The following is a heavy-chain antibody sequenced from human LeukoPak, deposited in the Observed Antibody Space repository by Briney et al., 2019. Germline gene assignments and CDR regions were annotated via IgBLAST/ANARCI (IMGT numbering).Heavy chain of an antibody. J-gene: IGHJ4*02. Sequence: GESLKISCKGSGYSFTSYWIGWVRRMPRKGLEWMVNIYPGDSDTRYSPSFQGQVTISADKSISTAYLQWSSLKASDTAMYYCARHTTYYYDSSGYYYGYYFDYWGQGTLVTVSS. CDR3: ARHTTYYYDSSGYYYGYYFDY. V-gene: IGHV5-51*01. D-gene: IGHD3-22*01. CDR1: GYSFTSYW. CDR2: IYPGDSDT.